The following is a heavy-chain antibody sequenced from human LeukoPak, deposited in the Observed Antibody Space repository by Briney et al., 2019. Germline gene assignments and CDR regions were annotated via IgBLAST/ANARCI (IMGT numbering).Heavy chain of an antibody. CDR3: ARDYSSGWYGAFDI. D-gene: IGHD6-19*01. CDR1: GGSFSGYY. V-gene: IGHV4-34*01. CDR2: VNHSGST. Sequence: SETLSLTCAVYGGSFSGYYWSWIRQPPGKGLEWIGEVNHSGSTNYNPSLKSRVTISVDTSENQFSLKLSSVTAADTAVYYCARDYSSGWYGAFDIWGQGTMVTVSS. J-gene: IGHJ3*02.